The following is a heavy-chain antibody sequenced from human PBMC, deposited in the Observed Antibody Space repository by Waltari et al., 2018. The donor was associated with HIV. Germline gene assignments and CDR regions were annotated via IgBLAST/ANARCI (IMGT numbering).Heavy chain of an antibody. CDR1: VLPFNSYT. V-gene: IGHV3-23*04. CDR3: VKLHSPGWSYEDY. CDR2: ITGSGGAT. Sequence: EVQLVESGGTLVQPGGSLRLSCAASVLPFNSYTMTWVRHLPGKGLEWVSSITGSGGATFYPDSVKGRFTISRDNSRNTLSLQMDRLRVEDTAVYYCVKLHSPGWSYEDYWGQGTLVTVSS. D-gene: IGHD6-19*01. J-gene: IGHJ4*02.